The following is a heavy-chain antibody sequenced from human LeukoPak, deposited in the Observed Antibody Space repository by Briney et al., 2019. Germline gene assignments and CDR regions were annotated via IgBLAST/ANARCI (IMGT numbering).Heavy chain of an antibody. J-gene: IGHJ4*02. CDR2: IYTSGST. Sequence: SETLSLTCTVSGGSISSYYWSWIRQPAGKGLEWIGRIYTSGSTNYNPSLKSRVAMSVDTSKNQFSLKLGSVAAADTAVYYCARERTGITIFGVVDYWGQGTLVTVSS. CDR3: ARERTGITIFGVVDY. CDR1: GGSISSYY. D-gene: IGHD3-3*01. V-gene: IGHV4-4*07.